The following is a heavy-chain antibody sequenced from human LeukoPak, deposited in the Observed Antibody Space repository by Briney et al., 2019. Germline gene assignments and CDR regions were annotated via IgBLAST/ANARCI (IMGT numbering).Heavy chain of an antibody. CDR2: ISWNSGSI. V-gene: IGHV3-9*03. CDR3: AKDGYYDSSGYFDY. D-gene: IGHD3-22*01. J-gene: IGHJ4*02. Sequence: PGRSLRLSCAAYGFTFDDYAMHWVRQAPGKGLEWVSGISWNSGSIGYADSVKDRFTISSDNAKNSLYLQMNSLRAEDMALYYCAKDGYYDSSGYFDYWGQGTLVTVSS. CDR1: GFTFDDYA.